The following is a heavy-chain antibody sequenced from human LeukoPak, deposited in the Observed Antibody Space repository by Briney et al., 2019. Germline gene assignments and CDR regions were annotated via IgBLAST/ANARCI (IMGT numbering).Heavy chain of an antibody. CDR2: MNPNSGNT. V-gene: IGHV1-8*01. Sequence: ASVKVSCKASGYTFTSYDMNWVRQATGQGLEWMGWMNPNSGNTGYAQKFQGRVSMTWNTSISTAYMELSSLKSEDTAVYYCAKIGAAARRTPNPRWFDPWGQGTLVTVSS. CDR3: AKIGAAARRTPNPRWFDP. D-gene: IGHD6-6*01. J-gene: IGHJ5*02. CDR1: GYTFTSYD.